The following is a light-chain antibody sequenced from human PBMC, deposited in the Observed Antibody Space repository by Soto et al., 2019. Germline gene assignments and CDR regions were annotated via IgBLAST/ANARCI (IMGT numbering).Light chain of an antibody. CDR3: SSYTSIPALV. CDR2: DVS. Sequence: QSVLTQPASVSGSPGQSITISCTGTSSDVGGYNSVSWYQQHPSKVPKIMIYDVSIRPSGVPDRFSGSKSGNTASLTISGLQAEDEADYYCSSYTSIPALVFGTGTKVTVL. CDR1: SSDVGGYNS. J-gene: IGLJ1*01. V-gene: IGLV2-14*01.